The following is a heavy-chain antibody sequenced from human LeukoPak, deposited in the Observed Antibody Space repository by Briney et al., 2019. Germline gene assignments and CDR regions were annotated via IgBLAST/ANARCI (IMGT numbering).Heavy chain of an antibody. CDR1: GYTFTRYD. J-gene: IGHJ4*02. V-gene: IGHV1-8*01. CDR2: MNPNSGNT. D-gene: IGHD2-2*01. Sequence: ASVKVSCKASGYTFTRYDINWVRQATGQGLEWMGWMNPNSGNTGYAQKFQGRVTMTRNTSISTAYMELSSLRSEDTAVYYCARGRYCSSTSCRRRYFDYWGQGTLVTVSS. CDR3: ARGRYCSSTSCRRRYFDY.